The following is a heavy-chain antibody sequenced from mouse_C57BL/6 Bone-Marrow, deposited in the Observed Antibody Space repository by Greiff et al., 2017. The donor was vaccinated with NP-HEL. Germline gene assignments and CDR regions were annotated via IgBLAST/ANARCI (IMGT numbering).Heavy chain of an antibody. Sequence: VQLQQSGPVLVKPGASVKMSCKASGYTFTDYYMNWVKQSHGKSLEWIGVINPYNGGTSYNQKFKGKATLTVDKSSSTAYMELNSLTSEDSAVYYCARPGYYGSSYPWFAYWGQGTLVTVSA. J-gene: IGHJ3*01. CDR2: INPYNGGT. V-gene: IGHV1-19*01. D-gene: IGHD1-1*01. CDR3: ARPGYYGSSYPWFAY. CDR1: GYTFTDYY.